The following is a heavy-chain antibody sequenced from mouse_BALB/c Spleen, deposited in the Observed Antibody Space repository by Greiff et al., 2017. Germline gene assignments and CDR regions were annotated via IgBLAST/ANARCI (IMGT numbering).Heavy chain of an antibody. D-gene: IGHD1-1*01. CDR2: ISIYYDNT. CDR1: GYTFTDYA. V-gene: IGHV1S137*01. CDR3: AREGVTTVVEEGYFDY. Sequence: VQLQQSGAELVRPGVSVKISCKGSGYTFTDYAMHWVKQSHAKSLEWIGVISIYYDNTNYNQKFKGKATMTVDKSSSTAYMELARLTSEDSAIYYCAREGVTTVVEEGYFDYWGQGTTLTVSS. J-gene: IGHJ2*01.